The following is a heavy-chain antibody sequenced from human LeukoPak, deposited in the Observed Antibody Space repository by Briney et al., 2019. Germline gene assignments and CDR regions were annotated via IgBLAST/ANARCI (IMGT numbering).Heavy chain of an antibody. D-gene: IGHD4-17*01. Sequence: PSETLSLTCTVSGGSISNSTYYSGWIRQPPGKGLEWIGNIYYRGSIYYNPSLKSRVTISVDTSKNQFSLKLSSVTAADTAVYYCARDPLRTTVTPIDYWGQGTLVTVSS. CDR3: ARDPLRTTVTPIDY. CDR1: GGSISNSTYY. CDR2: IYYRGSI. V-gene: IGHV4-39*07. J-gene: IGHJ4*02.